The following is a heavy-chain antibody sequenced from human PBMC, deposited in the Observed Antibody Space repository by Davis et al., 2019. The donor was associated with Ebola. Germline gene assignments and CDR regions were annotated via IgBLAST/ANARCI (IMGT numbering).Heavy chain of an antibody. CDR1: GFTFSCSA. D-gene: IGHD4-17*01. CDR3: TTTTVTTDY. Sequence: GESLKISCAASGFTFSCSAMHWVRQASGKGLEWVGRIRSKANSYATAYAASVKGRFTISRDDSKNTAYLQMNSLKTEYTAVYYCTTTTVTTDYWGQGTLVTVSS. CDR2: IRSKANSYAT. J-gene: IGHJ4*02. V-gene: IGHV3-73*01.